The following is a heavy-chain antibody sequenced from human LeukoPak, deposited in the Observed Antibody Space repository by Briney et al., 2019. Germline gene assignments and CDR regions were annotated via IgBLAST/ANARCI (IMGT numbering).Heavy chain of an antibody. D-gene: IGHD5-12*01. CDR1: GGSISSGSYY. J-gene: IGHJ4*02. V-gene: IGHV4-61*02. CDR2: IYTSGST. Sequence: SETLPPTCTVSGGSISSGSYYWSWIRQPAGKGLEWIGRIYTSGSTNYNPSLKSRVTISVDTSKNQFSLKLSSVTAADTAVYYCASANSGHNTGSWGQGTLVTVSS. CDR3: ASANSGHNTGS.